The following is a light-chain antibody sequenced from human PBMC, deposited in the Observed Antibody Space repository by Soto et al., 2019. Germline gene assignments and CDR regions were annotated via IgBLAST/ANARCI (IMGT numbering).Light chain of an antibody. CDR1: ESISRW. Sequence: DIQMTKSPSTLSASVGDRVTITCRASESISRWLAWFQQKPGKAPNLLIYDASILQSGVPSRFSGSGSGTDLTLTNSSLQPEAFVTYYCQQYNDYSTFGKGTRVEIK. V-gene: IGKV1-5*01. J-gene: IGKJ1*01. CDR2: DAS. CDR3: QQYNDYST.